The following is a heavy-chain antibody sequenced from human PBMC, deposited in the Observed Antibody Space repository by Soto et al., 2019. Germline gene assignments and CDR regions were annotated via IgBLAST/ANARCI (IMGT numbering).Heavy chain of an antibody. Sequence: SVKVSCKASGGTFSSYAISWVRQAPGQGLEWMGGIIPIFGTANYAQKFQGRVTITADESTSTAYMELSSLRSEDTAVYYCARAPYYYYGMDVWGQGTTVTVSS. CDR1: GGTFSSYA. CDR3: ARAPYYYYGMDV. J-gene: IGHJ6*02. CDR2: IIPIFGTA. V-gene: IGHV1-69*13.